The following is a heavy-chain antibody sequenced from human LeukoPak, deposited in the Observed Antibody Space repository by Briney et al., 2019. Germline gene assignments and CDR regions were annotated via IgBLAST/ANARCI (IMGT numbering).Heavy chain of an antibody. CDR2: ISYDGSNK. CDR3: AKDFYVTMVRGVIGV. D-gene: IGHD3-10*01. J-gene: IGHJ4*02. Sequence: GGSLRLSCAASGFTFSSYGMHWVRQAPGKGLEWVAVISYDGSNKYYADSVKGRFTISRDNSKNTLYLQMNSLRAEDTAVYYCAKDFYVTMVRGVIGVWGQGTLVTVSS. CDR1: GFTFSSYG. V-gene: IGHV3-30*18.